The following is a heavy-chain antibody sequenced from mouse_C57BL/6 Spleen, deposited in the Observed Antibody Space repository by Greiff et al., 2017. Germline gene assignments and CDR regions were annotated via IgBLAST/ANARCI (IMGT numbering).Heavy chain of an antibody. CDR3: ARGGDYYGSSWAWFAY. CDR2: IYPGSGST. J-gene: IGHJ3*01. V-gene: IGHV1-55*01. CDR1: GYTFTSYW. D-gene: IGHD1-1*01. Sequence: VKLQQPGAELVKPGASVKMSCKASGYTFTSYWITWVKQRPGQGLEWIGDIYPGSGSTNYNEKFKSKATLTVDTSSSTAYMQLSSLTSEDSAVYYCARGGDYYGSSWAWFAYWGQGTLVTVSA.